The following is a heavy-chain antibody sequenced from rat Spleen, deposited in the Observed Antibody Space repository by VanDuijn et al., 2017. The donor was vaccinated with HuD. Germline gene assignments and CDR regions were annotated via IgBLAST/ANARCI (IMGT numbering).Heavy chain of an antibody. D-gene: IGHD1-12*02. Sequence: EVQLVESGGGLVQPGRSMKLSCAASGFTFSNYYMAWVRQAPTKGLEWVASISTGGGNTYYRDSVKGRFTISRDNAKSTLYLQMDSLRSEDTATYYCARQDGIYWYFDFWGPGTMVTVSS. J-gene: IGHJ1*01. CDR3: ARQDGIYWYFDF. CDR2: ISTGGGNT. V-gene: IGHV5-25*01. CDR1: GFTFSNYY.